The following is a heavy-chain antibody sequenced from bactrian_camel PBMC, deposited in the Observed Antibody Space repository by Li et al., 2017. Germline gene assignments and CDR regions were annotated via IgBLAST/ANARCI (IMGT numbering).Heavy chain of an antibody. V-gene: IGHV3S53*01. CDR1: YFPYDTNNR. CDR3: AAGWGHCDLQTDFQH. CDR2: IAMDGRS. J-gene: IGHJ4*01. Sequence: HVQLVESGGGSVQAGGSLRLSCLALYFPYDTNNRMGWFRQAPGKEREAVASIAMDGRSTYADTVRGRFTISKDNAQSTLYLQMRSLKPEDTAMYYCAAGWGHCDLQTDFQHWGRGTQVTVS. D-gene: IGHD3*01.